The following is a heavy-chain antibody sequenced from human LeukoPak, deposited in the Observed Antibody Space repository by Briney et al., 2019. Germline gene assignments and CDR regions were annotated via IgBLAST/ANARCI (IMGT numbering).Heavy chain of an antibody. V-gene: IGHV4-4*02. Sequence: SETLSLTCAVSGGSISSSNWWSWVRQPPGKGLEWIGEIYHSGSTNYNPSLKSRVTISVDRSKNQFSLKLSSVTAADTAVYYCARADYGGNYNDAFDIWGQGTMVTVSS. CDR1: GGSISSSNW. CDR2: IYHSGST. CDR3: ARADYGGNYNDAFDI. D-gene: IGHD4-23*01. J-gene: IGHJ3*02.